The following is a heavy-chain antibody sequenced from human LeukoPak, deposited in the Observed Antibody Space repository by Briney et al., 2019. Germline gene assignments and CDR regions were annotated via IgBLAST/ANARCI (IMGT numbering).Heavy chain of an antibody. D-gene: IGHD2-21*02. Sequence: ASVKVSCKASGYTFTSYDINWVRQATGQGLEWMGWMNPNSGNTGYAQKFQGRVTMTRNTSISTAYMELSSLRSEDTAVYYCARSLFYCGGDCHDYWGQGTLVTVSS. J-gene: IGHJ4*02. V-gene: IGHV1-8*01. CDR2: MNPNSGNT. CDR3: ARSLFYCGGDCHDY. CDR1: GYTFTSYD.